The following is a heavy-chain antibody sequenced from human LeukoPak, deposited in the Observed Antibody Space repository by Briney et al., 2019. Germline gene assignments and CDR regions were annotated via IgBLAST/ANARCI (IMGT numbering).Heavy chain of an antibody. V-gene: IGHV1-8*01. CDR3: ARDYSMSRSDY. J-gene: IGHJ4*02. CDR1: GYTLTSYD. Sequence: ASVKVSCKASGYTLTSYDINWVRQATGQGLEWMGWMNPNSGNTGYAQKFQGRVTMTRSTSISTAYMELSSLRSEDTAVYYCARDYSMSRSDYWGQGTLVTVSS. CDR2: MNPNSGNT. D-gene: IGHD2-15*01.